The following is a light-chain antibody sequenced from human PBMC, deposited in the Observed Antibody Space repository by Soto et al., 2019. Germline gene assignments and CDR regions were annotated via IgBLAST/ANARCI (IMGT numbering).Light chain of an antibody. CDR3: SSFTASNTEV. V-gene: IGLV2-14*01. CDR1: SSDVGGYDY. Sequence: QSALTQPASVSGSPGQSITISCTGTSSDVGGYDYVSWYQQHPGKAPKLMIYDISNRPSRVSDRFSGSKSANTASLTISGLQAEDEADYYCSSFTASNTEVFGGGTKLTVL. J-gene: IGLJ2*01. CDR2: DIS.